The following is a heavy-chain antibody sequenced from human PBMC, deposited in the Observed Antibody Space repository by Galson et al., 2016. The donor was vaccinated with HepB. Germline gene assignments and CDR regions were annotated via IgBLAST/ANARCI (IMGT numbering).Heavy chain of an antibody. CDR1: GYTFTDYW. D-gene: IGHD6-19*01. Sequence: QSGAEVKKPRESLKISCETSGYTFTDYWISWVRQMPGKGLEWMGSIDPSDSYTNYSPSFQGHVTISTDRSISTAYLQWSSLKASDTAIYYCAIRLYSSGSFDYWGQGTLVTVSS. J-gene: IGHJ4*02. CDR3: AIRLYSSGSFDY. V-gene: IGHV5-10-1*01. CDR2: IDPSDSYT.